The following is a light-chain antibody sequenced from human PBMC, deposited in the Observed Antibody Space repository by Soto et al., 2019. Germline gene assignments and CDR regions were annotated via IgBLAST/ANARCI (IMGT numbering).Light chain of an antibody. CDR1: SSDVGGYDY. V-gene: IGLV2-8*01. CDR2: AVS. J-gene: IGLJ2*01. CDR3: SSYAGSDNVV. Sequence: QSVLTQPPSASGSPGQSVTISCTGTSSDVGGYDYVSWYQQHPGKAPKLMIYAVSQRPSGVPDRFSGSKSGNTASLTVSGLQAEDEAEYYCSSYAGSDNVVFGGGTKLTVL.